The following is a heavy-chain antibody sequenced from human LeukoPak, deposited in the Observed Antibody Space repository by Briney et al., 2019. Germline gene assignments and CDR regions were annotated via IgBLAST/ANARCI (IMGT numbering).Heavy chain of an antibody. V-gene: IGHV3-21*01. CDR3: ARDGRPYDILTGYYDY. CDR1: GFTFSSHN. J-gene: IGHJ4*02. CDR2: ISTSSSYI. D-gene: IGHD3-9*01. Sequence: GGSLRLSCAASGFTFSSHNMNWVRQAPGKGLEWVSSISTSSSYIYYADSVKGRFTISRDNAKNSLYLQMNSLRAEDTAVYYCARDGRPYDILTGYYDYWGQGTLVTVSS.